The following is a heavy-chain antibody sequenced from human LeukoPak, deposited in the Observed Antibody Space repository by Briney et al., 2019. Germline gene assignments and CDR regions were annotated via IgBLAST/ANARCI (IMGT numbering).Heavy chain of an antibody. V-gene: IGHV4-59*12. CDR1: GGSISSYY. CDR2: IHYSGST. CDR3: ARRHYDILTGYSKGWFDP. D-gene: IGHD3-9*01. J-gene: IGHJ5*02. Sequence: SSETLSLTCTVSGGSISSYYWSWIRQPPGKGLEWIGYIHYSGSTNYKASLKSRVSISVDTSKNQFSLKLSSVTAADTAVYYCARRHYDILTGYSKGWFDPWGQGTLVTVSS.